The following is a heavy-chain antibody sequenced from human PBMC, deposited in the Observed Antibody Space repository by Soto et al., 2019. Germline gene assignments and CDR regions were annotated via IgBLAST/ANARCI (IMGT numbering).Heavy chain of an antibody. CDR1: GGSISSYD. CDR2: IYYSGST. Sequence: PSETLSLTCPVAGGSISSYDLSWIRQPPGKGLEWIGYIYYSGSTNYNPSLKSRVTISVDTSKNQFSLKLSSVTAADTAVYYCARVSGYDSWYFDYWGQGTLVTVSS. J-gene: IGHJ4*02. V-gene: IGHV4-59*01. D-gene: IGHD5-12*01. CDR3: ARVSGYDSWYFDY.